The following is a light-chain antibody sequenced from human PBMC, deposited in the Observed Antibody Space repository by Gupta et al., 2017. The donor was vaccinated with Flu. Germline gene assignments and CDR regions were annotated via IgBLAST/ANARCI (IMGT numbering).Light chain of an antibody. CDR2: GAS. CDR1: RDINSD. J-gene: IGKJ3*01. Sequence: EVVMTQSPDTLSVSPGERVTLSCRASRDINSDLAWYQQKPGQAPRLLINGASTRDTGIPARFSGSGFGTEYTLTISSLQSEDFASYYCQQYNRWPPYTFGHGTTVGIK. CDR3: QQYNRWPPYT. V-gene: IGKV3-15*01.